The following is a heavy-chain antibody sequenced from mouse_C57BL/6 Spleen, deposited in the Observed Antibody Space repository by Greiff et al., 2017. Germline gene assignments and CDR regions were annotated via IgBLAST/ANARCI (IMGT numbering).Heavy chain of an antibody. D-gene: IGHD2-1*01. CDR1: GYTFTDYE. V-gene: IGHV1-15*01. J-gene: IGHJ1*03. CDR2: IDPETGGT. CDR3: TREDYGNYPANWYFDV. Sequence: QVQLQQSGAELVRPGASVTLSCKASGYTFTDYEMHWVKQTPVHGLEWIGAIDPETGGTAYNQKFKGKAILTAAKSSSTAYMELRSLTSEDSAVYYCTREDYGNYPANWYFDVWGTGTTVTVSS.